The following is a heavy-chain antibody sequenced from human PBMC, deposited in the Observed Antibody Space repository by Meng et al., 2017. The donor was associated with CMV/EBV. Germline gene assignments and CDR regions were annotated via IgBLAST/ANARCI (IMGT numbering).Heavy chain of an antibody. CDR1: GFPLSTSGLG. CDR3: AHRGSYGYHGY. D-gene: IGHD5-18*01. V-gene: IGHV2-5*02. Sequence: HIPRQASLPTWSKPTQTLTLTCPFPGFPLSTSGLGVGWIRQPPGKALEWLALIYWDDDKRYSPSLKSRLTITKDTSKNQVVLTMTNMDPVDTATYYCAHRGSYGYHGYWGQGTLVTVSS. CDR2: IYWDDDK. J-gene: IGHJ4*02.